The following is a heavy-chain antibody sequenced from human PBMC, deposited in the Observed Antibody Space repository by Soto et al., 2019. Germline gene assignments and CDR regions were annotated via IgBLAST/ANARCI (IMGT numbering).Heavy chain of an antibody. CDR3: ARGVDRQWAAY. CDR1: GGSINAYF. V-gene: IGHV4-59*01. D-gene: IGHD6-19*01. Sequence: SETLSLTCTVSGGSINAYFWTWIRQAPGKGLEWIGFVYYSGNTNYNPSLKSRVSISLHTSKNQFSLKLSSVTAADTAVYYCARGVDRQWAAYWGQGTLVTVSS. CDR2: VYYSGNT. J-gene: IGHJ4*02.